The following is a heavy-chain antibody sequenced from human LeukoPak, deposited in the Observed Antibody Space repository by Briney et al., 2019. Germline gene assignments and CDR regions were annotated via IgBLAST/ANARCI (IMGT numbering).Heavy chain of an antibody. CDR3: AREREWPSPGYMDV. V-gene: IGHV4-39*02. J-gene: IGHJ6*03. CDR1: GGSISSSSYY. Sequence: SETLSLTCTVFGGSISSSSYYWGWIRQPPGKGLEWIGSIYYSGSTYYNPSLKSRVTISVDTSKNQFSLKLSSVTAADAAVYYCAREREWPSPGYMDVWGKGTTVTVSS. D-gene: IGHD3-3*01. CDR2: IYYSGST.